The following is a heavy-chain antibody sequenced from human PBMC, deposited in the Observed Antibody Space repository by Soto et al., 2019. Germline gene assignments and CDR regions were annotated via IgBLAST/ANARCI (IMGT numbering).Heavy chain of an antibody. D-gene: IGHD3-22*01. Sequence: QVQLQESGPGLVKTSETLSLTCTVSGGSMRTYYWSWIRQPPGKGLEWIGYVYYSGSTKFNPSLKXRXPXXVDTSQNPLSLKLSSVTAADTAVYFCARGAYDRSGYYSFDSWGQGTLVTVSS. CDR1: GGSMRTYY. J-gene: IGHJ4*02. V-gene: IGHV4-59*01. CDR3: ARGAYDRSGYYSFDS. CDR2: VYYSGST.